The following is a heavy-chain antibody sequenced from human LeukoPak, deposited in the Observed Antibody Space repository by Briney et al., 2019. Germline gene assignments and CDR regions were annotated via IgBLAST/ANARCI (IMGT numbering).Heavy chain of an antibody. D-gene: IGHD3-9*01. CDR3: ARNPYDILTGYGYYFDY. J-gene: IGHJ4*02. Sequence: SVRVSCKASGGTFSSYAISWVRQAPGQGLEWMGRIIPIFGTANYAQKFQGRVTITTDESTSTAYMELSSLRSEDTAVYYCARNPYDILTGYGYYFDYWGQGTLVTVSS. CDR2: IIPIFGTA. V-gene: IGHV1-69*05. CDR1: GGTFSSYA.